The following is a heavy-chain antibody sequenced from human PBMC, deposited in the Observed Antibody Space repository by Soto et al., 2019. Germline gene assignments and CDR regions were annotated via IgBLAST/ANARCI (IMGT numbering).Heavy chain of an antibody. J-gene: IGHJ4*02. V-gene: IGHV4-39*01. CDR1: GGSITSSSHY. CDR2: IYYDGNT. CDR3: ARSSITPRLFMYPFDS. D-gene: IGHD3-10*01. Sequence: QLQLQESGPGLVKPSETLALTCTVSGGSITSSSHYWGWIRQPPGKGLECVGNIYYDGNTYYNPSLKSRVPISLVTSKNQFSLRLNSVTAADTAVYYCARSSITPRLFMYPFDSWGQGTLVTVSS.